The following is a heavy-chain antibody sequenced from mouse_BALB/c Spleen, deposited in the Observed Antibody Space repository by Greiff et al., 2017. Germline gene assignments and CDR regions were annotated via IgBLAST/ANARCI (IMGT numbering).Heavy chain of an antibody. J-gene: IGHJ4*01. CDR2: ISDGGSYT. CDR1: GFTFSSFG. CDR3: ARGGGNYDYYAMDY. D-gene: IGHD2-1*01. Sequence: EVKVVESGGGLVQPGGSRKLSCAASGFTFSSFGMHWVRQAPEKGLEWVATISDGGSYTYYPDSVKGRFTISRDNAKNNLYLQMSSLKSEDTAMYYCARGGGNYDYYAMDYWGQGTTVTVSS. V-gene: IGHV5-6*03.